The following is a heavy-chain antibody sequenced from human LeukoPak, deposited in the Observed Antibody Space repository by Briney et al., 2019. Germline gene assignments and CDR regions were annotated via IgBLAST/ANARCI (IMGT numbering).Heavy chain of an antibody. J-gene: IGHJ4*02. CDR3: AKDGRRYSSGRQDYFDY. CDR2: IKQDGSEK. CDR1: GFTFSSYW. D-gene: IGHD6-19*01. V-gene: IGHV3-7*03. Sequence: GGSLRLSCAASGFTFSSYWMSWVRQAPGKGLEWVANIKQDGSEKYYVDSVKGRFTISRDNAKNSLYLQMNSLRAEDTVLYYCAKDGRRYSSGRQDYFDYWGQGTLVTVSS.